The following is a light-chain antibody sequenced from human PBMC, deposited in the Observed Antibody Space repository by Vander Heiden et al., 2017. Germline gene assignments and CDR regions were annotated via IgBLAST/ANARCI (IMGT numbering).Light chain of an antibody. CDR3: CSYAGSSTSVV. CDR2: EGS. V-gene: IGLV2-23*01. Sequence: QSALTQPASVSCPPGQSIAISCTATSSDVGSDNLVSWYQQHPGKAPKLMIYEGSKRPSGVTKRCSGSKSGNTASLTISRLQAEDEADYYCCSYAGSSTSVVFGGGTKRTVL. J-gene: IGLJ2*01. CDR1: SSDVGSDNL.